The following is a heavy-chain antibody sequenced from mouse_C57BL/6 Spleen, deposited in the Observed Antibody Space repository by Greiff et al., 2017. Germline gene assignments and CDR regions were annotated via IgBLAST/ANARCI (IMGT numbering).Heavy chain of an antibody. CDR1: GYTFTDYY. CDR3: ARSLRITTVSDWYCDV. CDR2: IYPNNGGN. V-gene: IGHV1-34*01. J-gene: IGHJ1*03. Sequence: EVHLVESGPELVKPGASVKMSCKASGYTFTDYYMHWVKQSHGKSLEWIGYIYPNNGGNGYNQKFKGKATLTVDKSSSTAYMELRSLTSEDSAFYYCARSLRITTVSDWYCDVWGTGTTVTVSS. D-gene: IGHD1-1*01.